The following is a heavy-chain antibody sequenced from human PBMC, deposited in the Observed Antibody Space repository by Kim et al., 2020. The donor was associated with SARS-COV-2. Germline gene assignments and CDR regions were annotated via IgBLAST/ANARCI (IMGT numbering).Heavy chain of an antibody. V-gene: IGHV1-69*01. D-gene: IGHD3-10*01. Sequence: QGRVTITADESTSTAYMELSSLRSEDTAVYYCARSSFTMVRGVIINWFDPWGQGTLVTVSS. J-gene: IGHJ5*02. CDR3: ARSSFTMVRGVIINWFDP.